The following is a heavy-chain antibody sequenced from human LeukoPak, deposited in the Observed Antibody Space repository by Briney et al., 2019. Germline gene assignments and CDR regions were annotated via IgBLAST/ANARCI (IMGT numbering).Heavy chain of an antibody. V-gene: IGHV3-66*01. D-gene: IGHD3-10*01. Sequence: GGSLRLSCAASGFTVSSNYMIWVRQAPGKGLEWVSAIYSGRSTYYADSVKGRFTISRDNSKNTLYLQMNSLRAEDTAVYYCARGNSYGSGYYYMDVWGKGTTVTISS. CDR1: GFTVSSNY. CDR2: IYSGRST. J-gene: IGHJ6*03. CDR3: ARGNSYGSGYYYMDV.